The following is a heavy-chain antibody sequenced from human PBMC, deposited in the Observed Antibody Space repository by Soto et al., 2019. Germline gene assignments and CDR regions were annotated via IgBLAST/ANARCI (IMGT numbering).Heavy chain of an antibody. Sequence: QVQLVQSGAEVKKPGASVKVSCKASGYTFTGYYMHWVRQAPGQGLEWMGWINPNSGGTNYAQKFQGRVTMTRDTSISTAYMELSRLRSDDTAVYYCARGGGDSSGYYSNWFDPWGQGTLVTVSS. CDR2: INPNSGGT. V-gene: IGHV1-2*02. CDR1: GYTFTGYY. CDR3: ARGGGDSSGYYSNWFDP. D-gene: IGHD3-22*01. J-gene: IGHJ5*02.